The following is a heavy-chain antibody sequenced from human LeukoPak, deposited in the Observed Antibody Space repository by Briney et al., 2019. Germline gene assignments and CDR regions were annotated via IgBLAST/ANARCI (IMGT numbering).Heavy chain of an antibody. Sequence: HPGGSLRLSCAASGFTFRTYSMNWVRQAPGKGLEWVSYINSGGSSIFYADSVKGRFTISRDNAKNSLYLQMNSLRDEDTAVYYCARESRESCAAFDIWGQGTMVTVSS. CDR2: INSGGSSI. J-gene: IGHJ3*02. CDR1: GFTFRTYS. CDR3: ARESRESCAAFDI. V-gene: IGHV3-48*02.